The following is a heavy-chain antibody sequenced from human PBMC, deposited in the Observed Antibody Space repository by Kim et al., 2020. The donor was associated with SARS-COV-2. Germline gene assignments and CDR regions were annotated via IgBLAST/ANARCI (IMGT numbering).Heavy chain of an antibody. CDR2: IWYDGSNK. CDR1: GFTFSSYG. CDR3: ARESIGTGYSYGYYYYGMDV. J-gene: IGHJ6*02. D-gene: IGHD5-18*01. V-gene: IGHV3-33*01. Sequence: GGSLRLSCAASGFTFSSYGMHWVRQAPGKGLEWVAVIWYDGSNKYYADSVKGRFTISRDNSKNTLYLQMNSLRAEDTAVYYCARESIGTGYSYGYYYYGMDVWGQGTTVTVSS.